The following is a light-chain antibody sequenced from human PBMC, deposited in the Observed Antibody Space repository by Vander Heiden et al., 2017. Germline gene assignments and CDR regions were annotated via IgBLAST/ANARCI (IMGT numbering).Light chain of an antibody. J-gene: IGKJ2*01. V-gene: IGKV3-20*01. CDR3: QQYGSSPYT. CDR2: GAS. CDR1: QSVSSSY. Sequence: VLSTPPATLSLSPGERATLSCRASQSVSSSYLAWYQQKPGQAPRLLIYGASSRATGIPDRFSGSAAATDFTLTISRLEPEDFAVYYCQQYGSSPYTFGQGTKLEIK.